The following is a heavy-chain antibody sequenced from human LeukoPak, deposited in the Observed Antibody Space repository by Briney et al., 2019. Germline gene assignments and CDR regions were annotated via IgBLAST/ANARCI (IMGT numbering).Heavy chain of an antibody. CDR1: GGSICSYY. D-gene: IGHD5-18*01. CDR2: IYYSGST. Sequence: VSGGSICSYYWSRIRQPPGKGLEWIGYIYYSGSTNYNPSLKSRVTISVDTSKNQFSLKLSSVTAADTAVYYCARRPGYSYGGDAFDIWGQGTMVTVSS. J-gene: IGHJ3*02. V-gene: IGHV4-59*08. CDR3: ARRPGYSYGGDAFDI.